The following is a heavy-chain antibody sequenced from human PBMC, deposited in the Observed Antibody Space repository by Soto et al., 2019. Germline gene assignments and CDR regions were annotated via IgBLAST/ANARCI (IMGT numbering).Heavy chain of an antibody. CDR1: GGSISSYY. CDR2: IYYSGST. Sequence: PSETLSLTCTVSGGSISSYYWSWIRQPPGKGLEWIGYIYYSGSTNYNPSLKSRVTISVDTSKNQFSLKLSSVTAADTAVYYCARDAGDSYSRSYHYYYYYGMDVWGQGTTVTVSS. CDR3: ARDAGDSYSRSYHYYYYYGMDV. V-gene: IGHV4-59*01. D-gene: IGHD6-6*01. J-gene: IGHJ6*02.